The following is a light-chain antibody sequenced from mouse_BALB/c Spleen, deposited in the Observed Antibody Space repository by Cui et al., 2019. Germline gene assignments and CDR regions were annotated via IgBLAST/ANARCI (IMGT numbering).Light chain of an antibody. CDR3: HQWSSYPYT. J-gene: IGKJ2*01. Sequence: QIVLTQSPAIMSASPGEKVTLTCSASSSVSSSYLYWYQQKPGSSPKLWIYSTSNLASGVPARFSGSGSGTSYYLTISSMEAEDAASYFCHQWSSYPYTFGGGTKLEIK. V-gene: IGKV4-79*01. CDR2: STS. CDR1: SSVSSSY.